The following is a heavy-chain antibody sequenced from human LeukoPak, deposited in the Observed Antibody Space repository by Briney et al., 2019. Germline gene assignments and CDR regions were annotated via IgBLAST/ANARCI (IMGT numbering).Heavy chain of an antibody. V-gene: IGHV1-18*01. D-gene: IGHD6-19*01. Sequence: ASVKASCKASGYTFTSYGISWVRQAPGEGLEWMGWISTNNGNTYYAQKLQGRVTMTTDTSTSTAYMELRSLRSDDTAVYYCTRDDGYGWWGYYWGQGTRVTVSS. CDR1: GYTFTSYG. J-gene: IGHJ4*02. CDR3: TRDDGYGWWGYY. CDR2: ISTNNGNT.